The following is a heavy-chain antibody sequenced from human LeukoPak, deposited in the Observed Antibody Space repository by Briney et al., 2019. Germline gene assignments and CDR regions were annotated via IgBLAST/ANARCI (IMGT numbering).Heavy chain of an antibody. CDR1: GFTFSSYS. V-gene: IGHV3-21*01. D-gene: IGHD1-26*01. J-gene: IGHJ4*02. CDR3: ARSFGRTKRIEWELSEKGNY. CDR2: ISSSSSYI. Sequence: GGSLRLSCAASGFTFSSYSMNWVRQAPGKGLEWVSSISSSSSYIYYADSVKGRFTISRDNAKNSLYLQMNSLRAEDTAVYYCARSFGRTKRIEWELSEKGNYWGQGTLVTVSS.